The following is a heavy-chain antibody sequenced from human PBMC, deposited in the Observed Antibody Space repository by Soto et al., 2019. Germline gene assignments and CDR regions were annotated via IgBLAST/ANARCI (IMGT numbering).Heavy chain of an antibody. J-gene: IGHJ4*02. D-gene: IGHD6-13*01. V-gene: IGHV5-51*01. Sequence: EVQLVQSGAEVKKPGESLTISCKGSGFTFVRHWIGWVRQVPGKGLEWMGTIYPGDSDARYSPSFQGLVTMSADKSINTVYLRWSSLQASDRGIYFGARETFIPAADHFDSCGQGTPVTVSS. CDR1: GFTFVRHW. CDR2: IYPGDSDA. CDR3: ARETFIPAADHFDS.